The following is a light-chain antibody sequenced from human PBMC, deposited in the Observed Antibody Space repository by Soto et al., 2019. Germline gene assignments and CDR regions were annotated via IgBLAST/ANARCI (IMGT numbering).Light chain of an antibody. V-gene: IGLV2-14*01. CDR1: TSDIGGHKY. Sequence: QSALTQPASVSGSPGQSITISCTGTTSDIGGHKYVSWYQQHPDKAPKVLIFEVSNRPSGISDRFSGSKSGNTASLTISGLQAEDEADYYCSSYTSSTTSVVFGGGTKLTV. CDR3: SSYTSSTTSVV. J-gene: IGLJ2*01. CDR2: EVS.